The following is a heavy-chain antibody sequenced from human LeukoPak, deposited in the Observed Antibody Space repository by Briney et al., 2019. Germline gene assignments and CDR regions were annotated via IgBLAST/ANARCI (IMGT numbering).Heavy chain of an antibody. J-gene: IGHJ6*03. CDR2: INPSGGST. CDR3: ARIFAAGRKNYMDV. CDR1: GYTFTSYG. Sequence: ASVKVSCKAPGYTFTSYGISWVRQAPGQGLEWMGIINPSGGSTSYAQKFQGRVTMTRDTSTSTVYMELSSLRSEDTAVYYCARIFAAGRKNYMDVWGKGTTVTVSS. D-gene: IGHD6-13*01. V-gene: IGHV1-46*03.